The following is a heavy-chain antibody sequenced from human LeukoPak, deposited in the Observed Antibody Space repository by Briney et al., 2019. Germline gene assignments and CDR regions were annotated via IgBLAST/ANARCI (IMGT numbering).Heavy chain of an antibody. J-gene: IGHJ6*02. CDR3: AKALAAAGYYYYYGMDV. Sequence: PGGSLRLSCAASGFTFSSYAMSWVRQAPGKGLEWVSAISGSDGSTYYADSVKGRFTISRDNSKNTLYLQMNSLRAEDTAVYYCAKALAAAGYYYYYGMDVWGQGTTVTVSS. CDR2: ISGSDGST. D-gene: IGHD6-13*01. V-gene: IGHV3-23*01. CDR1: GFTFSSYA.